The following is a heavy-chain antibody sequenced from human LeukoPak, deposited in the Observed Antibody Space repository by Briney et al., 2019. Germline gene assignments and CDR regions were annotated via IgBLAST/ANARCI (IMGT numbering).Heavy chain of an antibody. CDR3: AREEVAVAGSNFDY. CDR1: GGTFSSYA. J-gene: IGHJ4*02. CDR2: IIPILGIA. D-gene: IGHD6-19*01. V-gene: IGHV1-69*04. Sequence: SVKVSCKASGGTFSSYAISWVRQAPGQGLEWMGRIIPILGIANYAQKFQGRVTITADKSTSTAYMELSSLRSEGTAVYYCAREEVAVAGSNFDYWGQGTLVTVSS.